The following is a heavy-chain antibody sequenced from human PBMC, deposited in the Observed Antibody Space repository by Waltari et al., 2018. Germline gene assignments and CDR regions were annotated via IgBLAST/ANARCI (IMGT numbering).Heavy chain of an antibody. CDR2: ISTSGSTT. CDR1: GFTFTSFE. J-gene: IGHJ4*02. Sequence: EAQLVESGGGLQQPGGSLRLSCAASGFTFTSFEMNWVRQAPGKGLEWVSNISTSGSTTYYSDSVKGRFTISRDNAHNSLYLQMNSLRVEDTAVYYCARESGDYNDFFDLWGRGTLVIVSS. D-gene: IGHD4-4*01. V-gene: IGHV3-48*03. CDR3: ARESGDYNDFFDL.